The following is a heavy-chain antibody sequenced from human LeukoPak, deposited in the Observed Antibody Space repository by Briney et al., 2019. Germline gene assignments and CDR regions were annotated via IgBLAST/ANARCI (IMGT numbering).Heavy chain of an antibody. CDR1: GSILRSYS. V-gene: IGHV3-21*01. CDR3: ARGQQLDY. J-gene: IGHJ4*02. Sequence: PGGSLRLSCAASGSILRSYSMSWVRQPPGKGLEWVAFSSSSGNYIYYADSVKGRFIISRDNAKSSLDLQPNSLRAEDTALYYCARGQQLDYWGQGILVTVSS. D-gene: IGHD6-13*01. CDR2: SSSSGNYI.